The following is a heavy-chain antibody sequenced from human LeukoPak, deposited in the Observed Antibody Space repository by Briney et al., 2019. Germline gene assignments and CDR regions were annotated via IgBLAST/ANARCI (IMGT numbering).Heavy chain of an antibody. V-gene: IGHV5-51*01. CDR1: GYTFTTFW. Sequence: GESLKISCKASGYTFTTFWIGWVRQLPGQGLEWMGVIYPDDSDTRYSPSFQGHVSISADKSISTAYLQWSSLEASDTAMYFCARQRGASGSINWLDPWGQGTLVTVSS. D-gene: IGHD3-10*01. J-gene: IGHJ5*02. CDR3: ARQRGASGSINWLDP. CDR2: IYPDDSDT.